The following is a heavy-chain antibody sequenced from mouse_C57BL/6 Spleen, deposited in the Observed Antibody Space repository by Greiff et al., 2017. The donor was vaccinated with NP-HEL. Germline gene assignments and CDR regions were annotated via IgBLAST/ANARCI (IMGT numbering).Heavy chain of an antibody. CDR2: ISSGSSTI. CDR3: ARNYYGSSSYWYCDV. D-gene: IGHD1-1*01. J-gene: IGHJ1*03. Sequence: EVKVVESGGGLVKPGGSLKLSCAASGFTFSDYGMHWVRQAPEKGLEWVAYISSGSSTIYYADTVNGRFPISRVNAKNTLFLQMTSLGSEDTAMYYCARNYYGSSSYWYCDVWGTGTTVTVSS. CDR1: GFTFSDYG. V-gene: IGHV5-17*01.